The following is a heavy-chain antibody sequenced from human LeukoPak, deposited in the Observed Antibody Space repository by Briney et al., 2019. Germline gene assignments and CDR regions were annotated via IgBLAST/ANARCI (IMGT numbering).Heavy chain of an antibody. V-gene: IGHV3-7*05. CDR2: IKQDGSEK. J-gene: IGHJ4*02. CDR3: VSTATFDH. Sequence: GGSLRLSCAASGFTFSLYWMSWVRQAPGKGLEWVANIKQDGSEKYYVDSVKGRFTISRDNARNSLYLQMNSLRAEDTAVYHCVSTATFDHWGQGTLVTVSS. CDR1: GFTFSLYW. D-gene: IGHD5/OR15-5a*01.